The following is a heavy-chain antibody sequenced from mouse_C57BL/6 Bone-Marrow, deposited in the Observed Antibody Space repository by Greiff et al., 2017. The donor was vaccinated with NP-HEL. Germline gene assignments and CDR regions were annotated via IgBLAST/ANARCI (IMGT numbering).Heavy chain of an antibody. V-gene: IGHV1-19*01. Sequence: VQLQQSGPVLVKPGASVKMSCKASGYTFTDYYMNWVKQSHGKSLEWIGVINPYNGGTSYNQKFKGKATLTVDKSSSTAYMELNSLTSEDSAVYYCARWGYPAWLAYWGQGTLVTVSA. J-gene: IGHJ3*01. CDR3: ARWGYPAWLAY. CDR1: GYTFTDYY. D-gene: IGHD2-2*01. CDR2: INPYNGGT.